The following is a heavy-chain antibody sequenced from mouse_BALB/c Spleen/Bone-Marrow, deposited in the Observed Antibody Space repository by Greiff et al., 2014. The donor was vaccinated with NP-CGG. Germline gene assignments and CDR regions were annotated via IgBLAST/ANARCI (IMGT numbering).Heavy chain of an antibody. Sequence: VQLQQSGAELVKPGASVKLSCTASGFNIKNTYIHWVKQRLEQGLEWIGRIDPANVNTKYDPKFQGKATITADTSSNTAYLQLSSLTSEDTAVYYCATYYYGSSLFAYWGQGTLVTVSA. V-gene: IGHV14-3*02. CDR2: IDPANVNT. CDR1: GFNIKNTY. CDR3: ATYYYGSSLFAY. D-gene: IGHD1-1*01. J-gene: IGHJ3*01.